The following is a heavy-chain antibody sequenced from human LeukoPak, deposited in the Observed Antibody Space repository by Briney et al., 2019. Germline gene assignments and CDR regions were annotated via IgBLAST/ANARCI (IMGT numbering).Heavy chain of an antibody. CDR3: ATTQPEVRYYGMDV. CDR1: GYTLTKLS. CDR2: FDPEDGET. Sequence: ASVKVSCKVSGYTLTKLSMHWVRQAPGKGLEWTGGFDPEDGETIYAQKFQGRVTMTEDTSTDTAYMELSSLRSEDTAVYYCATTQPEVRYYGMDVWGQGTTVTVSS. J-gene: IGHJ6*02. V-gene: IGHV1-24*01. D-gene: IGHD1-14*01.